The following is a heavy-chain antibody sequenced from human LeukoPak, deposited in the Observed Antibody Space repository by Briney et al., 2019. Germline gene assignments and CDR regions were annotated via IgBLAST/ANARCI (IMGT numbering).Heavy chain of an antibody. Sequence: GESLKISCKGSGYSFTSYWIGWVRQMPGKGLEWMGIIYPGDSDTRYSPSFQGQVTISADKSITTAYLQWSSLKVSDTAMYYCAICTVTPSYYYMDAWGKGTTVTVSS. J-gene: IGHJ6*03. CDR2: IYPGDSDT. CDR3: AICTVTPSYYYMDA. V-gene: IGHV5-51*01. D-gene: IGHD4-17*01. CDR1: GYSFTSYW.